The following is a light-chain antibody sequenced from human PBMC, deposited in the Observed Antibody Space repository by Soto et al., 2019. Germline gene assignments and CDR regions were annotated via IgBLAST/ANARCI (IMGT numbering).Light chain of an antibody. CDR1: SGSVSTTYS. CDR3: VVNRGRVIGV. Sequence: QAVVTQEPSFSVSPGGTVTLTCGLSSGSVSTTYSPNWYQQTPGQAPRTLIYNTNTRSSGVPDRFSGSILGNKAALTITGARADDKSLYYCVVNRGRVIGVFGGGTKLTVL. J-gene: IGLJ3*02. V-gene: IGLV8-61*01. CDR2: NTN.